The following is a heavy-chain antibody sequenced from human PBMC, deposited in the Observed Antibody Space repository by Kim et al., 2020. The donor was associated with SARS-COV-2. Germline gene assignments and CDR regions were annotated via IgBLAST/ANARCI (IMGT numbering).Heavy chain of an antibody. CDR3: ARDSQGGRLFIAAAGHFDY. J-gene: IGHJ4*02. Sequence: SETLSLTCTVSGGSISSYYWIWIRQPAGKGLEWIGRIYTSGSTNYNPSLKSRVTMSVDTSKNQFSLKLSSVTAADTAVYYCARDSQGGRLFIAAAGHFDYWGQGTLVTVSS. D-gene: IGHD6-13*01. CDR1: GGSISSYY. CDR2: IYTSGST. V-gene: IGHV4-4*07.